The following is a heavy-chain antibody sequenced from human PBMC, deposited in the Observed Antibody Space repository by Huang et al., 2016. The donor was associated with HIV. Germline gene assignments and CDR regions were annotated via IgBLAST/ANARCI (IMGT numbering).Heavy chain of an antibody. J-gene: IGHJ4*02. CDR2: ISGRVSST. D-gene: IGHD6-13*01. CDR3: AKADSGAAAGSLVDY. Sequence: EVQLLESGGGLVQPGGSLRLSCAASGFTFSSYAMSWFRPAPGKGLDWVSSISGRVSSTYYADAVKGRFTIARDNSKNTLYLQMNSLRAEDTAIYYCAKADSGAAAGSLVDYWGQGTLVTVSS. CDR1: GFTFSSYA. V-gene: IGHV3-23*01.